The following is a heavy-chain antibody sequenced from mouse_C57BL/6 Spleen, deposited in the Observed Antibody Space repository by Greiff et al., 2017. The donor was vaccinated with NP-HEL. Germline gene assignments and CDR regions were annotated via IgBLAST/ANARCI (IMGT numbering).Heavy chain of an antibody. D-gene: IGHD2-4*01. CDR1: GYSITSGYY. CDR3: ARRGDYDGGFAY. CDR2: ISYDGSN. Sequence: VQLQQSGPGLVKPSQSLSLTCSVTGYSITSGYYWNWIRQFPGNKLEWMGYISYDGSNNYNPSLKNRISITRDTSKNQFFLKLNSVTTEDTATYYCARRGDYDGGFAYWGQGTLVTVSA. V-gene: IGHV3-6*01. J-gene: IGHJ3*01.